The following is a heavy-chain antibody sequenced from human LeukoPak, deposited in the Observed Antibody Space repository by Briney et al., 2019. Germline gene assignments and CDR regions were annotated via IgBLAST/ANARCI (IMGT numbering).Heavy chain of an antibody. Sequence: SVKVSCKASGGTFSSYAISWVRQAPGQGLEWMGGIIPIFGTANYAQKFQGRVTITADESTSTAYMELRSLRSDDTAVHYCARQQTGYYNGPALGFDYWGQGTLVTVSS. CDR3: ARQQTGYYNGPALGFDY. J-gene: IGHJ4*02. V-gene: IGHV1-69*13. CDR1: GGTFSSYA. D-gene: IGHD3-9*01. CDR2: IIPIFGTA.